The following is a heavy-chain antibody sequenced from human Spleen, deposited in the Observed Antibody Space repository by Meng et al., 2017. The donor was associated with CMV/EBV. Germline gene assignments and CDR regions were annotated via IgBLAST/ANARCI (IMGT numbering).Heavy chain of an antibody. CDR1: KFSFSIYT. CDR3: ARDREYGSGWGGMDV. Sequence: GGSLRLSCAASKFSFSIYTMNWVRQAPGKGLEWLSSITGSSFYISYADSVKGRFTISRDNAKNSLYLQIDNLRAEDTAIYYCARDREYGSGWGGMDVWGQGTTVTVSS. J-gene: IGHJ6*02. D-gene: IGHD3-10*01. CDR2: ITGSSFYI. V-gene: IGHV3-21*01.